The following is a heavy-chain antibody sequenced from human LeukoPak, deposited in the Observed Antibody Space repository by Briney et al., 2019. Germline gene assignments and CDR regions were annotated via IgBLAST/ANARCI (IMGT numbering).Heavy chain of an antibody. CDR2: IYHSGST. V-gene: IGHV4-38-2*01. CDR3: ARHLSGKLSIAALTDY. D-gene: IGHD6-6*01. CDR1: GYSISSGYY. J-gene: IGHJ4*02. Sequence: SETLSLTCAVSGYSISSGYYWGWIRRPPGKGLEWIGSIYHSGSTYYNPSLKSRVTISVDTSKNQFSLKLSSVTAADTAVYYCARHLSGKLSIAALTDYWGQGTLVTVSS.